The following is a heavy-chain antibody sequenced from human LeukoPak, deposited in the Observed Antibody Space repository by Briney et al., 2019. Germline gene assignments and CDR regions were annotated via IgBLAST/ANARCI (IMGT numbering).Heavy chain of an antibody. CDR2: ISWDGGST. CDR1: GFTFDDYT. J-gene: IGHJ4*02. Sequence: GGSLRLSCAASGFTFDDYTMHWVRQPPGKGLEWVSLISWDGGSTYYANSVKGRFTISRDNSKNSLSLEMNSLRTEDTALYYCAKDGKNHFDYWGQGTLVTVSS. D-gene: IGHD1-14*01. V-gene: IGHV3-43*01. CDR3: AKDGKNHFDY.